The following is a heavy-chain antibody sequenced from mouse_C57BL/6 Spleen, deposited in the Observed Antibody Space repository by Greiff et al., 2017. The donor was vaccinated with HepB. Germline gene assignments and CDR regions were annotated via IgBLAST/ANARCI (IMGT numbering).Heavy chain of an antibody. J-gene: IGHJ2*01. Sequence: QVQLQQPGAELVKPGASVKMSCKASGYTFTSYWITWVKQRPGQGLEWIGDIYPGSGSTNYNEKFKSQATLTVDTSSSTAYMQLSSLTSEDSAVYYCARGLLRYLREYFDYWGQGTTLTVSS. D-gene: IGHD1-1*01. CDR3: ARGLLRYLREYFDY. V-gene: IGHV1-55*01. CDR1: GYTFTSYW. CDR2: IYPGSGST.